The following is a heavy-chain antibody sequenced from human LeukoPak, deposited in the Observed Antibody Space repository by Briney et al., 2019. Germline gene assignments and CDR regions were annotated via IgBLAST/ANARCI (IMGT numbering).Heavy chain of an antibody. CDR1: GYTFTSCD. J-gene: IGHJ4*02. CDR3: ARGLASSWYVGGY. V-gene: IGHV1-8*01. CDR2: MNPNSGNT. D-gene: IGHD6-13*01. Sequence: ASVKVSCKASGYTFTSCDINWVRQATGQGLEWMGWMNPNSGNTGYAQKFQGRVTMTRNTSISTACMELSSLRSEDTAVYYCARGLASSWYVGGYWGQGTLVTVSS.